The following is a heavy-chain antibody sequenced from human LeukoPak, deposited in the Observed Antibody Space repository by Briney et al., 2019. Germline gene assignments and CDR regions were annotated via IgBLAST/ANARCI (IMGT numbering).Heavy chain of an antibody. V-gene: IGHV1-69*05. Sequence: SVKVSCKASGGTFSSYAISWVRQAPGQGLEWMGGIIPIFGTANYVQKFQGRVTITTDVSTSTAYMELSCLRSEDTAVYYCAREEPGIAAAGSKGGSWFDPWGQGTLVTVSS. CDR2: IIPIFGTA. D-gene: IGHD6-13*01. J-gene: IGHJ5*02. CDR3: AREEPGIAAAGSKGGSWFDP. CDR1: GGTFSSYA.